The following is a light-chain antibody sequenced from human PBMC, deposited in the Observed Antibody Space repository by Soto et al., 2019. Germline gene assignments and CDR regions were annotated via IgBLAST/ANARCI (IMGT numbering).Light chain of an antibody. CDR2: DVS. J-gene: IGLJ1*01. CDR3: SSYTSSSTLVV. Sequence: SALTQPASVSGSPGQSITISYTGTSSDVGDYNYVSWYQQHPGKAPKLMIYDVSNRPSGVSNRFSDSKSGNTASLTISGLQAEDEADYYCSSYTSSSTLVVFGTGTKLTVL. CDR1: SSDVGDYNY. V-gene: IGLV2-14*01.